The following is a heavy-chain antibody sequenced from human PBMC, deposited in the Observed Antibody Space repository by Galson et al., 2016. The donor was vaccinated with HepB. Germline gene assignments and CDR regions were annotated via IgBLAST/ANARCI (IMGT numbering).Heavy chain of an antibody. D-gene: IGHD6-6*01. Sequence: SVKVSCKASGYTFTGYYMHWVRQAPGQGLEWMGWINPNNGGTNYAQTFQGRVTITRDTPISTVYMELSGLRSHDPAVYYCAREPPRRGPSPRGSEGPRPNYYYYMDVWGKGTTVTVSS. J-gene: IGHJ6*03. CDR3: AREPPRRGPSPRGSEGPRPNYYYYMDV. CDR2: INPNNGGT. V-gene: IGHV1-2*02. CDR1: GYTFTGYY.